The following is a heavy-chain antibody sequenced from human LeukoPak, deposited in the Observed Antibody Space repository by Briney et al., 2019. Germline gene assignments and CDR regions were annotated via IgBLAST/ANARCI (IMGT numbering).Heavy chain of an antibody. CDR1: GGSISSYY. Sequence: SETLSLTCTVSGGSISSYYWSWIRQPPGKGLEWIGYIYNSGSTKYNPSLKSRVTISVDASKNHFSLKLSSVTAADTAVYYCAREDGSYFVDYWGQGTLVTVSS. CDR2: IYNSGST. J-gene: IGHJ4*02. D-gene: IGHD1-26*01. V-gene: IGHV4-59*01. CDR3: AREDGSYFVDY.